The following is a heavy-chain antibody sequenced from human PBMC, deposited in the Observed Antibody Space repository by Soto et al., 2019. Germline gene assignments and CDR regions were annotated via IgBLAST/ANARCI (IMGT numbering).Heavy chain of an antibody. V-gene: IGHV1-3*01. CDR1: GYTFTSYA. J-gene: IGHJ6*02. D-gene: IGHD3-9*01. CDR2: INAGNGNT. CDR3: ARLRYFDWFSGYYYGMDV. Sequence: ASVKVSCKASGYTFTSYAMHWVRQAPGQRLEWMGRINAGNGNTKYSQKFQGRVTITRDTSASTAYMELSSLRSEDTAVYYCARLRYFDWFSGYYYGMDVWGQGTTVTVSS.